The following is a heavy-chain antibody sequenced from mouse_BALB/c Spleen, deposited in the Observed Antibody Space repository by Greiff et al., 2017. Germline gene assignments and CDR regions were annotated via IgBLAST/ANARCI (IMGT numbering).Heavy chain of an antibody. CDR3: ARGGGSSFYWYFDV. CDR1: GFTFSSYA. Sequence: DVMLVESGGGLVKPGGSLKLSCAASGFTFSSYAMSWVRQTPEKRLEWVASISSGGSTYYPDSVKGRFTISRDNARNILYLQMSSLRSEDTAMYYCARGGGSSFYWYFDVWGAGTTVTVSS. D-gene: IGHD1-1*01. J-gene: IGHJ1*01. CDR2: ISSGGST. V-gene: IGHV5-6-5*01.